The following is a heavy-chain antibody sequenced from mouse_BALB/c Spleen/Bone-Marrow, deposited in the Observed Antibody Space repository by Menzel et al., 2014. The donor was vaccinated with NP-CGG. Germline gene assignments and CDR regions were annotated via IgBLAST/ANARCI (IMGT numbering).Heavy chain of an antibody. Sequence: EVKLMESGGGLVQPGGSLRLSCATSGFTFXDYYTSWVRQPPGKALEWLGFIRNKANGYTTEYSASVKGRFTISRDNSQSILYLQMNTLRAEDSATYYCARDYGNYVRFAYWGQGTLVTVSA. CDR3: ARDYGNYVRFAY. CDR1: GFTFXDYY. J-gene: IGHJ3*01. V-gene: IGHV7-3*02. CDR2: IRNKANGYTT. D-gene: IGHD2-1*01.